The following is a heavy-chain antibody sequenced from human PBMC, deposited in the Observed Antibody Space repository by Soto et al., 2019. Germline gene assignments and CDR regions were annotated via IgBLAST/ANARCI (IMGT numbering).Heavy chain of an antibody. Sequence: RLEWMGWINAGNGNTKYSQKFQGRVTITRDTSASTAYMELSSLRSEDTAVYYCARATGSSSWRHTSLLSFLDYSGQRPLVTVYS. CDR3: ARATGSSSWRHTSLLSFLDY. D-gene: IGHD6-13*01. V-gene: IGHV1-3*01. J-gene: IGHJ4*02. CDR2: INAGNGNT.